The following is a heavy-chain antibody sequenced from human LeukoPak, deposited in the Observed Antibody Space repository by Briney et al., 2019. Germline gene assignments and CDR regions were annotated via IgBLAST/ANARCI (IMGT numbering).Heavy chain of an antibody. V-gene: IGHV3-15*01. D-gene: IGHD6-19*01. Sequence: PGGSLRLSCAASGFTFSNAWMSWVRQAPGKGLEWVGRIKSKTDGGTTDYAAPVKGRFTISRNDSKNTLYLQMTSLQPEDTAVYYCTTDSVAGTLDYWGQGTLVTVSS. CDR1: GFTFSNAW. CDR3: TTDSVAGTLDY. J-gene: IGHJ4*02. CDR2: IKSKTDGGTT.